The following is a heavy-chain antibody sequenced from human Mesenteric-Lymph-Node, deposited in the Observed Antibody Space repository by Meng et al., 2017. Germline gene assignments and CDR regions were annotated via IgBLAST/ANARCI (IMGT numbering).Heavy chain of an antibody. Sequence: GGSLRLSCAASGFTFSDYYMTWIRQPPGQGLEWIASISPTGGSLYYADSVKGRFTISRDNSKNTLYLQMNSLRAEDTAVYYCARGDGYCGMWGQGTLVTVSS. D-gene: IGHD2-15*01. CDR1: GFTFSDYY. CDR2: ISPTGGSL. V-gene: IGHV3-11*04. CDR3: ARGDGYCGM. J-gene: IGHJ4*02.